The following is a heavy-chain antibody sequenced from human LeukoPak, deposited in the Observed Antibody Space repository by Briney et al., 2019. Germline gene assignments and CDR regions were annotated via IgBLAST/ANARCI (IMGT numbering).Heavy chain of an antibody. D-gene: IGHD3-22*01. V-gene: IGHV1-8*03. J-gene: IGHJ3*02. CDR2: MNPNSGNT. CDR1: GYTFTSYD. CDR3: ASYDSNSYYAFDI. Sequence: ASVKVSCKASGYTFTSYDINWVRQATGQGLEWMGWMNPNSGNTGYAQKFQGRVTITRNTSISTAYMELSSLRSEDTAVYYCASYDSNSYYAFDIWGQGTMVTVSS.